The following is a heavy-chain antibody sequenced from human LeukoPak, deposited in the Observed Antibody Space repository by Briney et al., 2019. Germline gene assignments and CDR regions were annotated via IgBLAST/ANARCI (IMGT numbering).Heavy chain of an antibody. J-gene: IGHJ4*02. CDR2: ISSSGSTI. CDR3: ARDGVAELMSALDY. V-gene: IGHV3-48*03. D-gene: IGHD1-26*01. Sequence: GGSLRLSCAASGFTFSSYEMNWVRQAPGKGLEWVSYISSSGSTIYYADSVKGRFTISRDNAKKSLYLQMNSLRAEDTAVYYCARDGVAELMSALDYWGQGILVTVSS. CDR1: GFTFSSYE.